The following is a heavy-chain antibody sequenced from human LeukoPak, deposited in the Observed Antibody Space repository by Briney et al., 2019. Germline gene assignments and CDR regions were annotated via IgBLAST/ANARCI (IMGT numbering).Heavy chain of an antibody. J-gene: IGHJ6*03. V-gene: IGHV1-8*03. CDR1: GYTFTSYD. CDR2: MNPNSGNT. Sequence: ASVKVSCKASGYTFTSYDINWVRQATGQGLEWMGWMNPNSGNTGYAQKFQGRVTITRNTSISTAYMELSSLRSEDTAVYYCARSRRSRAYYYYYMDVWGKGTTVTVSS. D-gene: IGHD2-2*01. CDR3: ARSRRSRAYYYYYMDV.